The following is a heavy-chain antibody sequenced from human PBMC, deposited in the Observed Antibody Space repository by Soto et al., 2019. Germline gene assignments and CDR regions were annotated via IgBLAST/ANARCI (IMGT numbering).Heavy chain of an antibody. Sequence: GRSLRLSCAASGFTFSSYGMHWVRQAPGKGLEWVAVIWYDGSNKYYADSVKGRFTISRDNSKNTLYLQMNSLRAEDTAVYYCARDQGGVVVTAPIYYFDYWGQGTLVTVSS. CDR1: GFTFSSYG. CDR3: ARDQGGVVVTAPIYYFDY. V-gene: IGHV3-33*01. J-gene: IGHJ4*02. D-gene: IGHD2-21*02. CDR2: IWYDGSNK.